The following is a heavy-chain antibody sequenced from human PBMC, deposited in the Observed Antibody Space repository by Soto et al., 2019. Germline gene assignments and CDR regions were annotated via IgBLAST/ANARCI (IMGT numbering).Heavy chain of an antibody. CDR2: ISWNSGSI. CDR3: AKDIQSSSSPGSWYYFDY. J-gene: IGHJ4*02. Sequence: EVQLVESGGGLVQPGRSLRLSCAASGFTFDDYAMHWVRQAPGKGLEWVSGISWNSGSIGYADSVKGRFTISRDNAKNSLYLQMNSLRAEDTALYYCAKDIQSSSSPGSWYYFDYWGQGTLVTVSS. D-gene: IGHD6-6*01. V-gene: IGHV3-9*01. CDR1: GFTFDDYA.